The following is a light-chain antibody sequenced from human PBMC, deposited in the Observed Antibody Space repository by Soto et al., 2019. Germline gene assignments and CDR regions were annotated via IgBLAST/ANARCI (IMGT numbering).Light chain of an antibody. Sequence: DIPMTQSPSTLSASVGDRVTITCRASQSISSWLAWYQQKPGKAPKLLIYDASSLESGVPSRFSGSGSGTEFTLTISSLQPDDFATYYGQQYNSYSPYTFGQGTNLEIK. V-gene: IGKV1-5*01. CDR1: QSISSW. J-gene: IGKJ2*01. CDR2: DAS. CDR3: QQYNSYSPYT.